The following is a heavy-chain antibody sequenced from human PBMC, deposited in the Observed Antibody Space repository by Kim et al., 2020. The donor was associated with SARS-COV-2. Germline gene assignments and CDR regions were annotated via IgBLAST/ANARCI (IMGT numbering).Heavy chain of an antibody. J-gene: IGHJ5*02. Sequence: SVKVSCKASGGTFSSYAISWVRQAPGQGLEWMGVIIPIFGTANYAQKFQGRVTITADESTSTAYMELSSLRSEDTAVYYCARDIVVVVAAKVLSAWFDPWGQGTLVTVSS. CDR3: ARDIVVVVAAKVLSAWFDP. D-gene: IGHD2-15*01. CDR1: GGTFSSYA. V-gene: IGHV1-69*13. CDR2: IIPIFGTA.